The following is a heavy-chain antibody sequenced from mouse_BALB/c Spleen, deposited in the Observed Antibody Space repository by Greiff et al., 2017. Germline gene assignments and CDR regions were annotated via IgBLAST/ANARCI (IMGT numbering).Heavy chain of an antibody. Sequence: EVQLVESGAELVRPGALVKLSCKASGFNIKDYYMHWVKQRPEQGLEWIGWIDPENGNTIYDPKFQGKASITADTSSNTAYLQLSSLTSEDTAVYYCARGSYGNYGGAMDYWGQGTSVTVSS. CDR2: IDPENGNT. J-gene: IGHJ4*01. CDR1: GFNIKDYY. D-gene: IGHD2-1*01. CDR3: ARGSYGNYGGAMDY. V-gene: IGHV14-1*02.